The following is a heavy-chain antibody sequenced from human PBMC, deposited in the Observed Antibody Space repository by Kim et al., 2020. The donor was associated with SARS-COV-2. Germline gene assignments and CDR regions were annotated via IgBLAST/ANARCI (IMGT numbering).Heavy chain of an antibody. CDR3: ARAPITMIVVVYAFDI. Sequence: SETLSLTCTVSGGSISSGGYYWSWISQHPGKGLEWIGYIYYSGSTYYNPSLKSRVTISVDTSKNQFSLKLSSVTAADTAVYYCARAPITMIVVVYAFDIWGQGTMVTVSS. D-gene: IGHD3-22*01. J-gene: IGHJ3*02. CDR2: IYYSGST. V-gene: IGHV4-31*03. CDR1: GGSISSGGYY.